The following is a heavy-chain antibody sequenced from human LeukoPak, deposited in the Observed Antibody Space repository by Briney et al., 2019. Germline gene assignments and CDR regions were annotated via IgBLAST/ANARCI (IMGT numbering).Heavy chain of an antibody. CDR1: GFNFSDYY. D-gene: IGHD3-10*01. CDR2: ISSSSSYI. J-gene: IGHJ4*02. Sequence: GGSLRLSCAASGFNFSDYYMSWIRQAPGKGLEWVSSISSSSSYIYYADSVKGRFTISRDNAKNSLYLQMNSLRAEDTAVYYCARDSIVYYGSGSYPYYFDYWGQGTLVTVSS. CDR3: ARDSIVYYGSGSYPYYFDY. V-gene: IGHV3-11*06.